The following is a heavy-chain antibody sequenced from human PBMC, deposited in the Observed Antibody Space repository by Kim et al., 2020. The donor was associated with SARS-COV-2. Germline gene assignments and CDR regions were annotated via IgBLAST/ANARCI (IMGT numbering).Heavy chain of an antibody. V-gene: IGHV3-48*02. Sequence: GGSLRLSCAASGFTFSSYSMNWVRQAPGKGLEWVSYISSSSSTIYYADSVKGRFTISRDNAKNSLYLQMNSLRDEDTAVYYCARGRTTGTTGDYFDYWGQGTLVTVSS. CDR3: ARGRTTGTTGDYFDY. D-gene: IGHD1-1*01. J-gene: IGHJ4*02. CDR1: GFTFSSYS. CDR2: ISSSSSTI.